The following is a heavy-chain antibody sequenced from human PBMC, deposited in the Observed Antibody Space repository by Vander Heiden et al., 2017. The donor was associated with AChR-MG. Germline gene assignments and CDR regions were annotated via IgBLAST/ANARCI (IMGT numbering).Heavy chain of an antibody. V-gene: IGHV3-74*01. CDR1: GFTFSTDW. Sequence: EVPLVESGGGLVEPGGSLGRSCAATGFTFSTDWMHWVRQVPGKGLVWVSRINSDGTLITYADSVKGRFTISRDNAKNTLYLQMNSLRAEDTAVYYCVRGLGDFWGQGTLVTVSS. CDR3: VRGLGDF. J-gene: IGHJ4*02. CDR2: INSDGTLI.